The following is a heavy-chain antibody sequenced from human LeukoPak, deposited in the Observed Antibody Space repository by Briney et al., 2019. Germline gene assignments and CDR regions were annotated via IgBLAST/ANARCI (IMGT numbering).Heavy chain of an antibody. J-gene: IGHJ4*02. Sequence: GGSLRLSCAASGFTFSSYAMSWVRQAPGKGLEWVSAISGSGGSTYYADSVKGRFTISRDNSKNTLYLQMNSLRAEDTAVYYCAKGYDFWSGYCVDYWGQGTLVTVSS. CDR3: AKGYDFWSGYCVDY. V-gene: IGHV3-23*01. CDR2: ISGSGGST. D-gene: IGHD3-3*01. CDR1: GFTFSSYA.